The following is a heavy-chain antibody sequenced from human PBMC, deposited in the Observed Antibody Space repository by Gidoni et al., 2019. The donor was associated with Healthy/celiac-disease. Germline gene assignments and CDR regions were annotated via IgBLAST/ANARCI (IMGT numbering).Heavy chain of an antibody. J-gene: IGHJ6*03. CDR1: GGSSSSGSYD. CDR2: IYTSGST. CDR3: ARGGGRRFQLLSNMDV. V-gene: IGHV4-61*02. D-gene: IGHD2-2*01. Sequence: QVQLQESCPGLVKPSQTLSLTCTVPGGSSSSGSYDWSWIRQPAGEGLEWIGRIYTSGSTNYNPSLKSRVTISVDTSKNQFSLKLSSVTAADTAVYYCARGGGRRFQLLSNMDVWGKGTTVTVSS.